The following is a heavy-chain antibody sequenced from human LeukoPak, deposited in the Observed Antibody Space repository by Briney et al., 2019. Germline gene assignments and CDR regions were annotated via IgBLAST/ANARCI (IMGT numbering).Heavy chain of an antibody. V-gene: IGHV4-59*08. J-gene: IGHJ2*01. Sequence: SETLSLTCTVSGGSISSYYWSWIRQPPGKGLGWIGYIYYSGSTNYNPSLKSRVTISVDTSKNQFSLKLSSVTAADTAVYYCARLGPSGILDDHGPIDWYFDLWGRGTLVTVSS. D-gene: IGHD4-17*01. CDR1: GGSISSYY. CDR2: IYYSGST. CDR3: ARLGPSGILDDHGPIDWYFDL.